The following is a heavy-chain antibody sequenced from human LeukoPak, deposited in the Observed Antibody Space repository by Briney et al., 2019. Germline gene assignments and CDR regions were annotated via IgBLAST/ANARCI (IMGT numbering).Heavy chain of an antibody. Sequence: SVKVSCKASGGTFSSYAISWVRQAPGQRLEWMGGSIPIFGTANYAQKFQGRVTITADESTSTAYMELSSLRSEDTAVYYCAREHYYDSSGYYLNWFDLWGQGTLVSVSS. V-gene: IGHV1-69*13. D-gene: IGHD3-22*01. J-gene: IGHJ5*02. CDR1: GGTFSSYA. CDR2: SIPIFGTA. CDR3: AREHYYDSSGYYLNWFDL.